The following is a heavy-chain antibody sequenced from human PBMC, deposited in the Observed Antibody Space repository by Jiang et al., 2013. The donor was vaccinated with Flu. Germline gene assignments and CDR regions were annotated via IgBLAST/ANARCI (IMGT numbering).Heavy chain of an antibody. CDR2: ISSSGSTL. CDR1: GFTFSDYY. J-gene: IGHJ3*02. Sequence: VQLVESGGGLVKPGGSLRLSCAASGFTFSDYYMSWIRQAPGKGLEWVSYISSSGSTLYYADSVKGRFTISRDNAKNSLYLQMNSLRAEDTAVYYCASRTPNYYDSSGYYRGDAFDIWGQGTMVTVSS. CDR3: ASRTPNYYDSSGYYRGDAFDI. V-gene: IGHV3-11*01. D-gene: IGHD3-22*01.